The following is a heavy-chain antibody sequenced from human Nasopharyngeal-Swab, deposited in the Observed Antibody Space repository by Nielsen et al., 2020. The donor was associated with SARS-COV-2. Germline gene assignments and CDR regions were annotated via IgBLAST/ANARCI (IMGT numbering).Heavy chain of an antibody. D-gene: IGHD6-6*01. CDR3: ARDGYSSSWYVFDI. CDR1: GFTFSSYS. CDR2: ISSSSSTI. Sequence: GESLKISCAASGFTFSSYSMNWVRQAPGKGLEWVSYISSSSSTIYYADSVKGRFTISRDNAKNSLYLQMNSLRDEDTAVYYCARDGYSSSWYVFDIWGQGTMVTVSS. J-gene: IGHJ3*02. V-gene: IGHV3-48*02.